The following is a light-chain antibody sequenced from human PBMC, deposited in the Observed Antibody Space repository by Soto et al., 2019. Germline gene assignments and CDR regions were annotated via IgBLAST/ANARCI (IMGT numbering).Light chain of an antibody. CDR2: AAS. J-gene: IGKJ4*01. CDR3: QQSFSTITVT. V-gene: IGKV1-39*01. CDR1: QSIRTY. Sequence: DVQLTQSPSSLSSAVGDRVTITCRASQSIRTYLNWYQQRPGKAPKLLIYAASTLHSGVPSRFSGSGSGTEFTITISSLQPEDFATYYCQQSFSTITVTFGGGTRVEI.